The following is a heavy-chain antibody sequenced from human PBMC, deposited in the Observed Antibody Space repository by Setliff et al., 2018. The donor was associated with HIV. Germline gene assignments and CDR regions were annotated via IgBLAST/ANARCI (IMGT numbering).Heavy chain of an antibody. V-gene: IGHV3-30*02. CDR2: IHSDGSNK. J-gene: IGHJ1*01. CDR1: GFTFSSYG. D-gene: IGHD2-15*01. CDR3: AKDLGMVAAGAGF. Sequence: PGGSLRLSCAASGFTFSSYGRHWVRQAPGKGLEWVAFIHSDGSNKYYADSVKGRFTISRDNSKNTLYLQMNSLRAEDTAVYYCAKDLGMVAAGAGFWGQGTLVTVSS.